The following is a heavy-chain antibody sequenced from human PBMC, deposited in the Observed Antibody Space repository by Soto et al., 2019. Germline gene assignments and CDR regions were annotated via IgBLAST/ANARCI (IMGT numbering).Heavy chain of an antibody. D-gene: IGHD3-9*01. J-gene: IGHJ6*02. Sequence: PSETLSLTCTVSGGSISSSSYYWGWIRQPPGKGLEWIGSIYYSGSTYYNPSLKSRVTISVDTSKNQFSLKLSSVTAADTAVYYCARSYYDILTGYYYYYGMDVWGQGTTVTVSS. V-gene: IGHV4-39*01. CDR1: GGSISSSSYY. CDR2: IYYSGST. CDR3: ARSYYDILTGYYYYYGMDV.